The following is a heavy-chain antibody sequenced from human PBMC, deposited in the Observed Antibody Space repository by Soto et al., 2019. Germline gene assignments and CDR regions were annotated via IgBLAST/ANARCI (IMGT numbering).Heavy chain of an antibody. CDR2: IWSDGSNK. V-gene: IGHV3-33*01. CDR3: ARDNLNYVSPFDI. CDR1: GFTFSSYA. Sequence: QVQLVESGGGVVQPGRSLRLSCAASGFTFSSYAIHWVRQAPGKGLEWVAVIWSDGSNKYYADSVKGRFTIPRDNSKNTLYRQMNSLRAADTAVYYCARDNLNYVSPFDIWGQGTVVTVSS. D-gene: IGHD1-7*01. J-gene: IGHJ3*02.